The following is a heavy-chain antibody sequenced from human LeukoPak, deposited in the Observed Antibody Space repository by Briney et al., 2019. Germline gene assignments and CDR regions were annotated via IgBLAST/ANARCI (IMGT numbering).Heavy chain of an antibody. V-gene: IGHV3-48*04. Sequence: GGSLRHSCAASGFTFSSYSMNWVRQAPGKGLEWVSYISSSSSTIYYADSVKGRFTISRDNAKNSLYLQMNSLRAEDTAVYYCARDHIVGATGPRLPDYWGQGTLVTVSS. J-gene: IGHJ4*02. CDR3: ARDHIVGATGPRLPDY. CDR1: GFTFSSYS. CDR2: ISSSSSTI. D-gene: IGHD1-26*01.